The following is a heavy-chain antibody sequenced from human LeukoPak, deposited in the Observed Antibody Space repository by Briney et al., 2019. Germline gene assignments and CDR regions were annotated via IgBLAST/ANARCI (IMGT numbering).Heavy chain of an antibody. V-gene: IGHV1-69*04. CDR1: GGTFSSYA. D-gene: IGHD1-1*01. CDR3: ARAVERRLYYYYGMDV. Sequence: SVKVPCKASGGTFSSYAISWVRQAPGQGLEWMGRIIPILGIANYAQKFRGRVTITADKSTSTAYMELSSLRSEDTAVYYCARAVERRLYYYYGMDVWGQGTTVTVSS. CDR2: IIPILGIA. J-gene: IGHJ6*02.